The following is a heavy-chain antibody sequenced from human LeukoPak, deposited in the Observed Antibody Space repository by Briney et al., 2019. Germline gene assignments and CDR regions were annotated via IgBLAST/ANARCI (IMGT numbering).Heavy chain of an antibody. Sequence: PGGSLRLSCAASGFTFSSYAMHWVRQAPGKGLEWVAVISYDGSNKYYADSVKGRFTISRDNSKNTLYLLMSSLRAEDTAVYYCARDHPTYGYAWGTYRYTHDNWGQGTLVTVSS. CDR3: ARDHPTYGYAWGTYRYTHDN. D-gene: IGHD3-16*02. CDR2: ISYDGSNK. CDR1: GFTFSSYA. J-gene: IGHJ4*02. V-gene: IGHV3-30-3*01.